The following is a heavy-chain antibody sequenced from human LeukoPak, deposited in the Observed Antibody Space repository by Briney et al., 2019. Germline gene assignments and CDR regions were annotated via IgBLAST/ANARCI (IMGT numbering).Heavy chain of an antibody. J-gene: IGHJ4*02. CDR3: ARVASGSYQGVDY. V-gene: IGHV4-39*07. D-gene: IGHD1-26*01. CDR1: GGSISSSSYY. Sequence: PSETLSLTCTVSGGSISSSSYYWGWIRQPPGKGLEWIGSIYYSGSTYYNPSLKSRVTISVDTSKNQFSLKLSSVTAADTAVYYCARVASGSYQGVDYWGQGTLVTVSS. CDR2: IYYSGST.